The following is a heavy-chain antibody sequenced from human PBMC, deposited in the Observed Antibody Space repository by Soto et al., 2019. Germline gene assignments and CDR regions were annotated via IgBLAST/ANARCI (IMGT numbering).Heavy chain of an antibody. CDR3: VGEAGIQMIY. J-gene: IGHJ4*02. Sequence: PGGSLRLSCAASGFTFSTHSMNWVRQAPGKGLEWISYITSSDVTMYADSVKGRFTISRDNAKNSLYLQMNSLRGEDTAVYFCVGEAGIQMIYWGQGALVPVSS. CDR2: ITSSDVT. D-gene: IGHD3-10*01. CDR1: GFTFSTHS. V-gene: IGHV3-48*01.